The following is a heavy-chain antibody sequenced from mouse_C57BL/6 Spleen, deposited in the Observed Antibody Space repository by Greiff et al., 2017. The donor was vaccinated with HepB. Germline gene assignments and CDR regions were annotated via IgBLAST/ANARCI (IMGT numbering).Heavy chain of an antibody. D-gene: IGHD2-4*01. CDR1: GYTFTSYW. CDR3: ARKGPYDYDDGNYYAMDY. Sequence: QVQLQQPGAELVKPGASVKLSCKASGYTFTSYWMHWVKQRPGQGLEWIGMIHPNSGSTNYNEKFKSKATLTVDKSSSTAYMQLSSLTSEDSAVYYCARKGPYDYDDGNYYAMDYWGQGTSVTVSS. CDR2: IHPNSGST. V-gene: IGHV1-64*01. J-gene: IGHJ4*01.